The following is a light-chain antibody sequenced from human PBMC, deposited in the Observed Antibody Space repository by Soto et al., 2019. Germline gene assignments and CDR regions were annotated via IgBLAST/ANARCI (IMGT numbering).Light chain of an antibody. CDR2: EGS. CDR3: CSYAGSSTYV. V-gene: IGLV2-23*01. J-gene: IGLJ1*01. Sequence: QSALTHPASVSGSPGQSITISCTGTSSDVGSYNLVSWYQQHPGKAPKLMIYEGSKRPSGVSNRFSGSKSGNTASLTISGLQAEGEADYYCCSYAGSSTYVFGTGTKVTVL. CDR1: SSDVGSYNL.